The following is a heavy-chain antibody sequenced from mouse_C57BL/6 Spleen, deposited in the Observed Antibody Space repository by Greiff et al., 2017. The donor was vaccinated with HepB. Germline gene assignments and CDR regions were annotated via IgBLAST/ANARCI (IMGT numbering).Heavy chain of an antibody. J-gene: IGHJ2*01. V-gene: IGHV3-6*01. CDR1: GYSITSGYY. CDR3: ARGWDGGYFDY. D-gene: IGHD4-1*01. CDR2: ISYDGSN. Sequence: DVKLVESGPGLVKPSQSLSLTCSVTGYSITSGYYWNWIRQFPGNKLEWMGYISYDGSNNYNPSLKNRISITRDTSKNQFFLKLNSVTTEDTATYDCARGWDGGYFDYWGQGTTLTVSS.